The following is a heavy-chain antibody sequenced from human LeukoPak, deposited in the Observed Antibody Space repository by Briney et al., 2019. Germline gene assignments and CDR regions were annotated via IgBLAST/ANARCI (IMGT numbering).Heavy chain of an antibody. CDR3: ARGGWNKFDY. D-gene: IGHD3-22*01. CDR2: IFYSGTT. CDR1: GGSISSYY. Sequence: PSETLSLTCTVSGGSISSYYWSWIRQPPGKGLEWVGFIFYSGTTNYNPSLKSRVTISVDTSKNQFSLKLSSVTAADTAVYYCARGGWNKFDYWGQGTLVTVSS. J-gene: IGHJ4*02. V-gene: IGHV4-59*01.